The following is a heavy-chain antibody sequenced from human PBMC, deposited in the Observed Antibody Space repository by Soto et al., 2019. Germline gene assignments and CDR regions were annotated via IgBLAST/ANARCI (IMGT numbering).Heavy chain of an antibody. Sequence: GGSLRLSCAASGFTFSSYWMSWVRQAPGKGLEWVANIKQDGSEKYYVDSVKGRFTISRDNAKNSLYLQMNSLRAEDTAVYYCARGYGDYVWAPVSYWGQGTLVTVSS. J-gene: IGHJ4*02. CDR1: GFTFSSYW. D-gene: IGHD4-17*01. V-gene: IGHV3-7*01. CDR2: IKQDGSEK. CDR3: ARGYGDYVWAPVSY.